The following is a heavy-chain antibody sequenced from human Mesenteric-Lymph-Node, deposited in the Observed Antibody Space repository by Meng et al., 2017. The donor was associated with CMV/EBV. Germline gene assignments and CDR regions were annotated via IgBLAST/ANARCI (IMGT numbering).Heavy chain of an antibody. V-gene: IGHV4-38-2*02. CDR1: GYSISSGYY. CDR2: ISHSGST. Sequence: SETLSLTCTVSGYSISSGYYWVWIRQPPGKGLEWIGSISHSGSTYCNPSLKSRVTISLNTSKNQFSLKLSSVTAADTAVYYCAGAETGYSSGWRYGWFDPWGQGTLVTVSS. J-gene: IGHJ5*02. D-gene: IGHD6-19*01. CDR3: AGAETGYSSGWRYGWFDP.